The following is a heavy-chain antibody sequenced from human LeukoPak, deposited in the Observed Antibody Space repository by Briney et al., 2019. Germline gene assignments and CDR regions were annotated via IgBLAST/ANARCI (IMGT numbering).Heavy chain of an antibody. CDR1: GYTFTGYY. CDR2: INPNSGGT. Sequence: ASVKVSCKASGYTFTGYYMHWVRRAPGQGLEWMGWINPNSGGTNYAQKFQGRVTMTRDTSISTAYMELSRLRSDDTAVYYCARDGGLQWLEDYWGQGTLVTVSS. D-gene: IGHD6-19*01. V-gene: IGHV1-2*02. J-gene: IGHJ4*02. CDR3: ARDGGLQWLEDY.